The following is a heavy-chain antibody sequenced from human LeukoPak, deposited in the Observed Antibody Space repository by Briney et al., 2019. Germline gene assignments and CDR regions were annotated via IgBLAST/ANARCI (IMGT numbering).Heavy chain of an antibody. V-gene: IGHV4-59*01. J-gene: IGHJ4*02. CDR2: IYYSGST. CDR3: GRGSLRGSYYYIDY. CDR1: GGSISGYF. D-gene: IGHD1-26*01. Sequence: SETLSLTCTVSGGSISGYFWSWIRQPPGKGLEWIGYIYYSGSTNYNPSLKSRVTILIDTSKNQFSLKLSSVTAADTAVYCCGRGSLRGSYYYIDYWGQGTLVTVSS.